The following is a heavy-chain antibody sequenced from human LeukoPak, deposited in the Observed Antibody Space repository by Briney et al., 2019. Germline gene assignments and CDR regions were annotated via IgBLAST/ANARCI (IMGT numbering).Heavy chain of an antibody. Sequence: EGSLRLSCAASGFTFRTYDMHWVRQATGKGLEWVSAISTTDDTHYPGSVKGRFTISRENAKSSLYLQMNSLRAEDTAVYYCARGRSGSYFDSWGQGTLVAVSS. CDR1: GFTFRTYD. D-gene: IGHD1-26*01. V-gene: IGHV3-13*04. J-gene: IGHJ4*02. CDR3: ARGRSGSYFDS. CDR2: ISTTDDT.